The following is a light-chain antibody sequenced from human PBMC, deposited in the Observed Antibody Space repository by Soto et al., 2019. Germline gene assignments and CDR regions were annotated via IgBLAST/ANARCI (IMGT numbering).Light chain of an antibody. J-gene: IGKJ5*01. CDR3: QQLNSHPPVT. CDR1: QGISSY. Sequence: DIQLTQSPSFLSASVGDRVTITCRASQGISSYLAWYQQKPGKAPKLLIYAASTLQSGVPSRFSGSGSGTECTLTISSLQPEDFATYYCQQLNSHPPVTFGQGTRLEIK. CDR2: AAS. V-gene: IGKV1-9*01.